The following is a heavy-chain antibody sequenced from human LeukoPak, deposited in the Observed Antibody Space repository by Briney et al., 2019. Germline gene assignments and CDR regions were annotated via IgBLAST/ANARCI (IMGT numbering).Heavy chain of an antibody. CDR3: ARDQQWLAGGFDY. CDR2: INSDGSST. J-gene: IGHJ4*02. CDR1: GFTFSSYW. D-gene: IGHD6-19*01. V-gene: IGHV3-74*01. Sequence: GGSLRLSCAASGFTFSSYWMHWVRQAPEKGLVWVSRINSDGSSTSYADSVKGRFTISRDNAKNTLYLQMNSLRAEDTAVYYCARDQQWLAGGFDYWGQGTLVTVSS.